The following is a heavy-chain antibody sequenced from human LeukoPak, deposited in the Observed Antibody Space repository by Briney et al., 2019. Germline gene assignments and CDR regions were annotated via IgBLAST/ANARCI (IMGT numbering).Heavy chain of an antibody. Sequence: SGPTLVNPTQTLTLTCTFSGLSLSTSGMCVSWIRQPPGKALEWLARIDWDDDKYYNTSLRTRLTISKDTSKNQVVLTMTNMDPVDTATYYCARVSRGNYGMYYFDYWGQGTLVTVSS. D-gene: IGHD3-22*01. CDR1: GLSLSTSGMC. V-gene: IGHV2-70*11. CDR2: IDWDDDK. J-gene: IGHJ4*02. CDR3: ARVSRGNYGMYYFDY.